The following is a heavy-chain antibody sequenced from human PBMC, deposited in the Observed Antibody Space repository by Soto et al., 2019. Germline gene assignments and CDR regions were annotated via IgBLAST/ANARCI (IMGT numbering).Heavy chain of an antibody. Sequence: LRLSCAASGFTFSDYYMNWIRQAPGKGLEWVSYISSSSSDTNYADSVKGRFTISRDNAKNSVYLQMNSLRAEDTAVYYCARDLYTSSLPTYYYFYYGMDVWGQGTTVTVSS. CDR3: ARDLYTSSLPTYYYFYYGMDV. J-gene: IGHJ6*02. CDR2: ISSSSSDT. D-gene: IGHD2-2*01. CDR1: GFTFSDYY. V-gene: IGHV3-11*06.